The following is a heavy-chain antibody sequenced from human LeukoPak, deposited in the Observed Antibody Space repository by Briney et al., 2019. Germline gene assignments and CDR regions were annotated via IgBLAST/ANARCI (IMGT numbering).Heavy chain of an antibody. CDR3: AKGEKGIGAAFDI. CDR2: TYSDGSI. D-gene: IGHD3-16*01. Sequence: GGSLRLSCAASGFTVNSNYMGWVRQAPGKGLEWVSPTYSDGSIYYADSVKGRFTVSRDNSENSLYLQMNTLRVEDTAVYYCAKGEKGIGAAFDIWGQGTMATVSS. CDR1: GFTVNSNY. V-gene: IGHV3-53*01. J-gene: IGHJ3*02.